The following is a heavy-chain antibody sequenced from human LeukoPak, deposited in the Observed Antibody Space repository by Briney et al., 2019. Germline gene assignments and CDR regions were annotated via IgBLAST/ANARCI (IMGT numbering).Heavy chain of an antibody. D-gene: IGHD4-17*01. Sequence: SVKVSCKASGGTFSSYTISWVRQAPGQGLEWMGRIIPIFGTANYAQKFQGRVTITTDESTSTAYMELSSLRSEDTAVYYCARGGDYGDYPDYWGQGTLVTVSS. CDR1: GGTFSSYT. CDR3: ARGGDYGDYPDY. CDR2: IIPIFGTA. V-gene: IGHV1-69*05. J-gene: IGHJ4*02.